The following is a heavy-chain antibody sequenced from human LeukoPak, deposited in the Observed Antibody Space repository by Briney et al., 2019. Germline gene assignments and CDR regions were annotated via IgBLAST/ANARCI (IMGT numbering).Heavy chain of an antibody. D-gene: IGHD3-10*01. Sequence: SETLSLTCSASGGSMYSYYWSFLRQAAGKGLEWIGRIHTSWTTYYNPSLKSRVTLSVDTSKNQFSLKLSSVTAADTAVYYCARDGWFGESTGFDPWGQGTLVTVSS. CDR3: ARDGWFGESTGFDP. CDR2: IHTSWTT. V-gene: IGHV4-4*07. CDR1: GGSMYSYY. J-gene: IGHJ5*02.